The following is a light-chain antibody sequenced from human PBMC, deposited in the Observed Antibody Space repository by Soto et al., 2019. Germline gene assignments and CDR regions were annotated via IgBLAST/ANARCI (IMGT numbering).Light chain of an antibody. V-gene: IGKV1-9*01. CDR1: QGISSY. J-gene: IGKJ5*01. CDR2: AAS. Sequence: IQLTQSPSSLSASVGDRVTITCRASQGISSYLAWYQQKPGKAPKLLIYAASTLQSGVPSRFSGSGSGTEFTLTISSPQSDDFATYYCQQHGQWPITFGQGTRLEIK. CDR3: QQHGQWPIT.